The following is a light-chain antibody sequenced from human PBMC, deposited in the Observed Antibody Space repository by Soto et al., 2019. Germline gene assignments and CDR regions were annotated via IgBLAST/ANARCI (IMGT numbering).Light chain of an antibody. Sequence: QSVLTQPASVSGSPGQSITISCTGTSSDVGSYNLVSWYQQHPGKAPKLMIYEVSKRPSGVSNRFSGSKSGNTASLTISGLQAEYVADYYCCSYAGSSTFVFGTGNNVTVL. CDR2: EVS. CDR3: CSYAGSSTFV. V-gene: IGLV2-23*02. CDR1: SSDVGSYNL. J-gene: IGLJ1*01.